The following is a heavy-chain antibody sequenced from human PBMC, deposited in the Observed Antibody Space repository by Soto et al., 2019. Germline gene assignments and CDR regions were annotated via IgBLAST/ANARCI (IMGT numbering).Heavy chain of an antibody. V-gene: IGHV3-30*04. CDR3: ARDFGDSHY. Sequence: GGSLRLSCAASGFTLSSYAMHWVRQAPGKGLEWVAVISYDGSNKYYADSVKGRFTISRDNSKNTLYLQMNSLRAEDTAVYYCARDFGDSHYWGQGTLVTVSS. CDR2: ISYDGSNK. CDR1: GFTLSSYA. J-gene: IGHJ4*02. D-gene: IGHD3-16*01.